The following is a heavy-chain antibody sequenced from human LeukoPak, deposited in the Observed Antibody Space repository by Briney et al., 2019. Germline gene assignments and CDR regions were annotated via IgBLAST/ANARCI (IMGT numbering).Heavy chain of an antibody. Sequence: GGSLRLSCAASGFTFSSYWMSWIRQAPGKGLEWVSYISSSGSTIYYADSVKGRFTISRDNAKNSLYLQMNSLRAEDTAVYYCARPYYYYYGMDVWGQGTTVTVSS. CDR3: ARPYYYYYGMDV. J-gene: IGHJ6*02. V-gene: IGHV3-11*01. CDR1: GFTFSSYW. CDR2: ISSSGSTI.